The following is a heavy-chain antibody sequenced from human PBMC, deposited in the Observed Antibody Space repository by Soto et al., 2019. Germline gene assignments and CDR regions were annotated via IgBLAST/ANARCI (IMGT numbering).Heavy chain of an antibody. D-gene: IGHD3-22*01. V-gene: IGHV3-53*01. CDR2: IYSGGST. CDR1: GFTVSGNY. Sequence: GGSLRLSCAASGFTVSGNYMSWVRQAPGKGLEWVSVIYSGGSTYYADSVKGRFTISRDNSKNTLYLQMNSLRAEDTAVYYCATYDSSGYYDRFHYWGQGTLVTVSS. J-gene: IGHJ4*02. CDR3: ATYDSSGYYDRFHY.